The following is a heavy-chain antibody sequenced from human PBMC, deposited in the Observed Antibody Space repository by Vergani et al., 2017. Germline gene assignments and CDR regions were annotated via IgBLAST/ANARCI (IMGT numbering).Heavy chain of an antibody. Sequence: EVQLVESGGGLVQPGRSLRLSCAASGFTFDDYAMHWVRQAPGKGLEWVANIKRDGSEIKFADSLKGRFNVSRDNGINVVFLQMNHLRVDDTATYFCAKDGLPLTGYLDHWGQGALVTVSP. D-gene: IGHD3-9*01. CDR1: GFTFDDYA. CDR3: AKDGLPLTGYLDH. CDR2: IKRDGSEI. J-gene: IGHJ4*02. V-gene: IGHV3-7*01.